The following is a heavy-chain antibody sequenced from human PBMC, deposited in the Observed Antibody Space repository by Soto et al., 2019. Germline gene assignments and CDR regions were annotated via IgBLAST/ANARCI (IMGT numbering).Heavy chain of an antibody. CDR1: GFTFSSFA. Sequence: EVQLLESGGGLVQPGGSLRLSCAASGFTFSSFAMSWVRQAPGKGLDWVSAISGSGGSTYYADSVRGRFSVYKDKSRNTLYLQMDNLRVEDTVIYRCAKDVRYSSSWYYLDSWGQGTLVTVSS. CDR2: ISGSGGST. J-gene: IGHJ4*02. V-gene: IGHV3-23*01. D-gene: IGHD6-13*01. CDR3: AKDVRYSSSWYYLDS.